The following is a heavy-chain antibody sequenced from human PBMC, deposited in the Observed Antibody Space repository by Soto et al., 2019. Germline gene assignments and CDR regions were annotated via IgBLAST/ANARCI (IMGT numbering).Heavy chain of an antibody. Sequence: QVQLVQSGAEVKKPGASVKVSCKASGSTFTNYGFTWGRQAPGQGLEWMGWIGPYNGNTDHAQNFQGRVTMTTDTSTNTAYMELRSLRSDDTALYYCARCYCSVGSCYTCWHFDLWGRGTLVTVSS. CDR1: GSTFTNYG. D-gene: IGHD2-15*01. J-gene: IGHJ2*01. V-gene: IGHV1-18*01. CDR3: ARCYCSVGSCYTCWHFDL. CDR2: IGPYNGNT.